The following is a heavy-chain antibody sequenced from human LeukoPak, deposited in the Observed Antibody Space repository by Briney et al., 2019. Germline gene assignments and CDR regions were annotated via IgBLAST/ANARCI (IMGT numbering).Heavy chain of an antibody. D-gene: IGHD6-19*01. CDR3: ARVASSGWLGFFDY. CDR2: ISPTGDTT. Sequence: ASVKVSCKSSGYTFNRHWLHWVRQAPGQGLEWMGVISPTGDTTNYGQKFRGRVTMTRDMSTSTDYMELRSLRSEDTAVYYCARVASSGWLGFFDYWGQGTLVTVSS. V-gene: IGHV1-46*02. J-gene: IGHJ4*02. CDR1: GYTFNRHW.